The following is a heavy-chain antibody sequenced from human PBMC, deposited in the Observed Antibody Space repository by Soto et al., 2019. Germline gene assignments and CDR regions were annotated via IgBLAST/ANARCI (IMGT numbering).Heavy chain of an antibody. CDR2: IFWNDDE. V-gene: IGHV2-5*01. CDR3: VHTGHSYTPFGY. Sequence: QITLKESGPALVKPTQTLTLTCTFSGFSLTTYGVGVGWIRQPPGKALEWLALIFWNDDERYSPSLKSRLTIAKDTSKNQVILTMTNMDPVDTATYSGVHTGHSYTPFGYWGRGTLVTVSS. J-gene: IGHJ4*02. CDR1: GFSLTTYGVG. D-gene: IGHD3-16*02.